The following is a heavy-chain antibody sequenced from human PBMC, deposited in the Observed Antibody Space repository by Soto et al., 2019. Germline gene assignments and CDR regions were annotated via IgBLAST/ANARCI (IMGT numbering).Heavy chain of an antibody. Sequence: PGGSLRLSCAASGFTFSSYGMHWVRQAPGKGLEWVAVISYDGSNKYYADSVKGRFTISRDNSKNTLYLQMNSLRAEDTAVYYCVKEGLSCISTSCYDNWVGPWGQGTLVTVSS. J-gene: IGHJ5*02. D-gene: IGHD2-2*01. V-gene: IGHV3-30*18. CDR1: GFTFSSYG. CDR3: VKEGLSCISTSCYDNWVGP. CDR2: ISYDGSNK.